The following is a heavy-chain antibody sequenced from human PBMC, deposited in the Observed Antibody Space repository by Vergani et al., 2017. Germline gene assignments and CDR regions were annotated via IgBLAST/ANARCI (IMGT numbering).Heavy chain of an antibody. CDR1: GGSISSSSYY. D-gene: IGHD4-17*01. Sequence: QLQLQESGPGLVKPSETLSLTCTVSGGSISSSSYYWGWIRQPPGKGLEWIGRIFADGTTNYSPSLKSRVTMSVDTSKNQFSLNLSSVTAADTAIYYCARATATTKYWFDPWGQGTLVTVSS. V-gene: IGHV4-39*07. CDR2: IFADGTT. CDR3: ARATATTKYWFDP. J-gene: IGHJ5*02.